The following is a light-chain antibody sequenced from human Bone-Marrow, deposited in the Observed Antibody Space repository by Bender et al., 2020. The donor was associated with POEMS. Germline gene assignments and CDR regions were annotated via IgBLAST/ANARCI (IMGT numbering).Light chain of an antibody. CDR3: CAYAGSYRV. J-gene: IGLJ3*02. V-gene: IGLV2-14*03. CDR1: SSDVGAFES. Sequence: QSALTQPASVSASPGQSITISCTGSSSDVGAFESVSWYRHHPGKAPTLMIYGVSKRPSGVSTRFSGSKSGNTASLTVSGLRPEDEAAYYCCAYAGSYRVFGGGTKLTVL. CDR2: GVS.